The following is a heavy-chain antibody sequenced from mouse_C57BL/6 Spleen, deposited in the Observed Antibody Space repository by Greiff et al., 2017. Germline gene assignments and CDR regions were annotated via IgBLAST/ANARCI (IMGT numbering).Heavy chain of an antibody. CDR1: GYTFTDYE. D-gene: IGHD1-1*01. Sequence: VQLQQSGAELVRPGASVTLSCKASGYTFTDYEMHWVKQTPVHGLAWIGAIDPETGGTAYNQKFKGKAILTADNSSSTAYMELRSLTSEDSAVYYCTRYYYGSSYGYFDYWGQGTTRTVSS. CDR2: IDPETGGT. V-gene: IGHV1-15*01. CDR3: TRYYYGSSYGYFDY. J-gene: IGHJ2*01.